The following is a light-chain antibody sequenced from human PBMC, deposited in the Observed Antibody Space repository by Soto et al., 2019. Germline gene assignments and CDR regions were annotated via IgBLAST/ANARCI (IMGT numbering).Light chain of an antibody. J-gene: IGKJ4*01. CDR2: AAS. CDR3: QQLNSYPLT. CDR1: QGISSY. Sequence: DIQLTQSPSFLSASVGDRVTITCRASQGISSYLAWYQQKPGKAPKLLIYAASTLQSGVTSRFSGSGSGTEFTLTISSLQPEDFATYDCQQLNSYPLTFGGGTKVEIK. V-gene: IGKV1-9*01.